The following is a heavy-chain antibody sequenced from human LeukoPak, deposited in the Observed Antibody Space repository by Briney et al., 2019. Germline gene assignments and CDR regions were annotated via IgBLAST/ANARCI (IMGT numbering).Heavy chain of an antibody. CDR2: VKQDGNEK. V-gene: IGHV3-7*01. J-gene: IGHJ5*02. CDR1: GFTFSRYQ. D-gene: IGHD6-13*01. Sequence: PGGSLRLSCAASGFTFSRYQMSWGRQAPGKGLEWVAKVKQDGNEKYYVDSVEGRFTISRDNAESSLYLELNTLRVEDTAVYYCARDWGGTEAAGDLWGQGTLVTVSS. CDR3: ARDWGGTEAAGDL.